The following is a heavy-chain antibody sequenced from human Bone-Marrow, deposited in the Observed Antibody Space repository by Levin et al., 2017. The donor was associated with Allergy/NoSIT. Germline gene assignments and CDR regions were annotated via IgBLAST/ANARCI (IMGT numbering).Heavy chain of an antibody. CDR2: ISYDGSNK. CDR1: GFTFSSYG. J-gene: IGHJ4*02. V-gene: IGHV3-30*03. Sequence: GESLKISCAASGFTFSSYGMHWVRQAPGKGLEWVAVISYDGSNKYYADSVKGRFTISRDNSKNTLYLRMNSLRAEDTAVYYCAPLGIAAAGTVDYWGQGTLVTVSS. D-gene: IGHD6-13*01. CDR3: APLGIAAAGTVDY.